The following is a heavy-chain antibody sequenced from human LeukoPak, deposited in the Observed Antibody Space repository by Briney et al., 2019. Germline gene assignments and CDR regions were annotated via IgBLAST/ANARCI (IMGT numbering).Heavy chain of an antibody. CDR1: GGTFSSYA. J-gene: IGHJ3*02. CDR3: ARVGGSPDAFDI. V-gene: IGHV1-69*04. Sequence: ASVKVSCKASGGTFSSYAISWVRQAPGQGLEWTGRIIPILGIANYAQKFQGRVTITADKSTSTAYMELSSLRSEDTAVYYCARVGGSPDAFDIWGQGTMVTVSS. CDR2: IIPILGIA.